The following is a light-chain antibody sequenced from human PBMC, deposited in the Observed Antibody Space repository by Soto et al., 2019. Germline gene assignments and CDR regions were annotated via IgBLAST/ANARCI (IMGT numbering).Light chain of an antibody. CDR3: SSYTSSRTRGV. Sequence: QSALTQPASVSGSPVHSITISCTRTSSDVGGYNYVSWYQQHPGKAPKLMIYDVSNRPSGVSNRFSGSKSGNTASLTISGLQVEDEADYYCSSYTSSRTRGVFGTGTKVTV. CDR1: SSDVGGYNY. V-gene: IGLV2-14*01. J-gene: IGLJ1*01. CDR2: DVS.